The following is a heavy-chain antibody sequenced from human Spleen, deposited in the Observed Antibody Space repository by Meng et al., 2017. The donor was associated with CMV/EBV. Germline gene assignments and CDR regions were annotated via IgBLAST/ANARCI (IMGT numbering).Heavy chain of an antibody. V-gene: IGHV3-7*01. Sequence: GESLKISCAASGFTFTNYWMSWVRQAPGKGLEWVANIKQDGSEKYYVDSVKGRFTISRDNAKNSLYLQMNSLRAEDTAVYYCARAPTYYYGSGSGGYYYYGMDVWGQGTTVTVSS. CDR3: ARAPTYYYGSGSGGYYYYGMDV. J-gene: IGHJ6*02. CDR1: GFTFTNYW. CDR2: IKQDGSEK. D-gene: IGHD3-10*01.